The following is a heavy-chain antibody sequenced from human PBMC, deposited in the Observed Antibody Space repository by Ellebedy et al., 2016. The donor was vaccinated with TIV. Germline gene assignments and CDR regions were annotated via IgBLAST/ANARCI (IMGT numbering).Heavy chain of an antibody. J-gene: IGHJ4*02. CDR2: IRNKASSYTT. CDR1: GFTFSDYH. V-gene: IGHV3-72*01. CDR3: AVGRSGNIFEC. Sequence: GESLKISCAGSGFTFSDYHMDWVRQAPGKGLEWVGRIRNKASSYTTEYAASVQGRFTVSRNHSKNSLYLQMDSLRTDDTAVYYCAVGRSGNIFECWGQGTLVAVSS. D-gene: IGHD6-25*01.